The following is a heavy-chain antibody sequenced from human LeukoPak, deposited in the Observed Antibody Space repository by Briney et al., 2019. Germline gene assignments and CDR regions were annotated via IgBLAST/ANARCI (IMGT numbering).Heavy chain of an antibody. CDR3: AKQSNKLFDY. D-gene: IGHD1/OR15-1a*01. J-gene: IGHJ4*02. V-gene: IGHV3-23*01. CDR1: GFTFNSYA. CDR2: ISGSGDST. Sequence: GGSLRLSCAASGFTFNSYAMSWVRQAPGEGLEWVSTISGSGDSTYYADSVKGRFTISRDNSKNTLYLQMNSLRAEDTAVYYCAKQSNKLFDYWGQGTLVTVSS.